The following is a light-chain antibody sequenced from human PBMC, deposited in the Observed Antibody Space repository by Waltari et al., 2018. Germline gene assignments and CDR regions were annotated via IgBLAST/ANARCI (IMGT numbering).Light chain of an antibody. Sequence: DIVMTQSPDSLAVSLGERATINCKSSQSVLYSSNNKNYLACYQKKPGQPPKLLIYCASTREAGVPDRFSASGSGTDFTLTISSLQAEDVAVYYCQQYYSTLTFGGGTKVEIK. J-gene: IGKJ4*01. CDR2: CAS. V-gene: IGKV4-1*01. CDR3: QQYYSTLT. CDR1: QSVLYSSNNKNY.